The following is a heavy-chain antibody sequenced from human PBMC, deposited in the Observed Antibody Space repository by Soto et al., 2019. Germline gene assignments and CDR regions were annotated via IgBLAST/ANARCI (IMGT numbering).Heavy chain of an antibody. J-gene: IGHJ3*02. Sequence: RASVKVSCKASGGTFSSYGVSWVRQAPGQGLEWMGRIIPVFGIEHYAQKSQGRVTVTADESTSTAYMELSGLTSEDTAVYYCARGLSYYDSSGYSDAFDIWGQGTLVTV. CDR1: GGTFSSYG. D-gene: IGHD3-22*01. V-gene: IGHV1-69*13. CDR3: ARGLSYYDSSGYSDAFDI. CDR2: IIPVFGIE.